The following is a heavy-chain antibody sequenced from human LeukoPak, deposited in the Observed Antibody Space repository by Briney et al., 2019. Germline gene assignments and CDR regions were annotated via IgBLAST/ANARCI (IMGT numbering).Heavy chain of an antibody. CDR3: ARSVGYCSGGSCYPGYFQH. V-gene: IGHV3-21*01. J-gene: IGHJ1*01. CDR2: ISSSSSYI. Sequence: GGSLRLSCAASGFTFSSYSMNWVRQAPGKGLEWVSSISSSSSYIYYADSVKGRFTISRDNAKNSLYLQMNSLRAEDTAVYYCARSVGYCSGGSCYPGYFQHWGQGTLVTVSS. D-gene: IGHD2-15*01. CDR1: GFTFSSYS.